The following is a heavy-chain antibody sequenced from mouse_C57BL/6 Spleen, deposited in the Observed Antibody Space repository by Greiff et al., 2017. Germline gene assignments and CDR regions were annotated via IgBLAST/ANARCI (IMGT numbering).Heavy chain of an antibody. CDR1: GFTFTDYY. CDR2: IRNKANGYTT. J-gene: IGHJ2*01. V-gene: IGHV7-4*01. Sequence: EVQVVESGGGLVQPGASLRLSCAASGFTFTDYYMSWVRQPPGKAPEWLALIRNKANGYTTEYTASVKGRFTISRENSQNILYLQMNTLRAEDSATYYCVKAVSSYSNYEGDYWGQGTTLTVSS. CDR3: VKAVSSYSNYEGDY. D-gene: IGHD2-5*01.